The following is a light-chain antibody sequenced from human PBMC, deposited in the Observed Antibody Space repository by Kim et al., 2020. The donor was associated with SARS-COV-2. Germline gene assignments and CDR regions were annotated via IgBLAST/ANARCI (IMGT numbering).Light chain of an antibody. J-gene: IGKJ3*01. CDR3: QQSYITPFT. Sequence: DIQMTQSPSSLSASVGDRVTITCRTTQSISSDLDWYQQKPGRAPKLLISAASTLQGGVPSRFSGSGSETDFTLTISSLQPEDFATYFCQQSYITPFTFGPGTKVDIK. CDR1: QSISSD. V-gene: IGKV1-39*01. CDR2: AAS.